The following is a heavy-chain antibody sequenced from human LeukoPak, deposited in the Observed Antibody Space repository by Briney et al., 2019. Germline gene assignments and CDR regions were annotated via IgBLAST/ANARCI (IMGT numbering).Heavy chain of an antibody. Sequence: GGSLRLSCAASGFTFSSYSMNWVRQAPGKGPEWVSSISSSSSYIYYADSVKGRFTISRDNAKNSLYLQMNSLRAEDTAVYYCARDLYYDFWSGYSPSPDYWGQGTLVTVSS. CDR1: GFTFSSYS. D-gene: IGHD3-3*01. V-gene: IGHV3-21*01. CDR3: ARDLYYDFWSGYSPSPDY. J-gene: IGHJ4*02. CDR2: ISSSSSYI.